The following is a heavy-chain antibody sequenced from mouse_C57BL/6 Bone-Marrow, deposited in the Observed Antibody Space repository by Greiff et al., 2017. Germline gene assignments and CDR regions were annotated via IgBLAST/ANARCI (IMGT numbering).Heavy chain of an antibody. CDR1: GYTFTDYY. V-gene: IGHV1-26*01. Sequence: VQLQQSGPELVKPGASVKISCKASGYTFTDYYMNWVKQSPGKSLEWIGDLNPNNGGTSYNQKFKGKATLTVDKSSSTAYMELRSLTSEDSAVXYCARSDLNYYDSSRDAMDYWGQGTSVTVSA. D-gene: IGHD1-1*01. CDR2: LNPNNGGT. CDR3: ARSDLNYYDSSRDAMDY. J-gene: IGHJ4*01.